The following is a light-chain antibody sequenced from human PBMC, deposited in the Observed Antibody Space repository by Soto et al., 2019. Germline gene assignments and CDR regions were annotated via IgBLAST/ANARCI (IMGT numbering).Light chain of an antibody. CDR1: QSILYRSNSKYY. CDR3: QQFFSVPLT. CDR2: WAS. V-gene: IGKV4-1*01. Sequence: DIVMTQSPDSLSVSLGERATINCKSSQSILYRSNSKYYLAWYQQKPGHPPKLLIYWASTRGSGVPDRFSGSGSGTDFTLTISILQAEDVAIYFCQQFFSVPLTFGGGTKVEIK. J-gene: IGKJ4*01.